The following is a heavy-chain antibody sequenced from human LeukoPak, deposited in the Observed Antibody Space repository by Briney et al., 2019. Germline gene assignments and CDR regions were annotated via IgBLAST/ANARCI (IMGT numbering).Heavy chain of an antibody. CDR2: ISSSSSTI. D-gene: IGHD4-17*01. V-gene: IGHV3-48*01. CDR3: ARDSTVTTYAFDI. J-gene: IGHJ3*02. Sequence: EGSLRLSCAASGFTFSSYSMNWVRQAPGKGLEWVSYISSSSSTIYYADSVKGRFTISRDNAKNSLYLQMNSLRAEDTAVYYCARDSTVTTYAFDIWGQGTMVTVSS. CDR1: GFTFSSYS.